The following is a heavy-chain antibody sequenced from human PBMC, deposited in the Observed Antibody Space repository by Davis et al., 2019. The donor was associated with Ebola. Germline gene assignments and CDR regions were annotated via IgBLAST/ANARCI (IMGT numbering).Heavy chain of an antibody. J-gene: IGHJ3*02. CDR3: VKTRSNWWNDALEI. D-gene: IGHD2-8*02. V-gene: IGHV3-23*01. CDR1: VITFSSYA. CDR2: ISGSGGST. Sequence: GESLKISCTDSVITFSSYAMTWVRQAPGKGLEWVSAISGSGGSTYYADSVKGRFTISRDNSKKTLYLQMNSLRPEDTAVYYCVKTRSNWWNDALEIWGRGTMVIVSS.